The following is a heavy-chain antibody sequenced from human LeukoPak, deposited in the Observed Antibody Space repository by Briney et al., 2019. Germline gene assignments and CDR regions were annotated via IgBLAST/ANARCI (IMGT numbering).Heavy chain of an antibody. D-gene: IGHD2-2*01. Sequence: GGSLRLSCAASGFTFSSYAMSWVRQAPGKGLEWVSAISGSGGSTYYADSVKGRFTISRDNSKNTLYLQMNSLRAEDTAVYYCARAHQLGYCSSTSCPYYFDYWGQGTLVTVSS. V-gene: IGHV3-23*01. J-gene: IGHJ4*02. CDR1: GFTFSSYA. CDR3: ARAHQLGYCSSTSCPYYFDY. CDR2: ISGSGGST.